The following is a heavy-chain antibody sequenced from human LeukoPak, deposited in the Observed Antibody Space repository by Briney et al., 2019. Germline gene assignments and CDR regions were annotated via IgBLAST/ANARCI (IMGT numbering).Heavy chain of an antibody. J-gene: IGHJ4*02. V-gene: IGHV1-69*13. CDR1: GGTFSSYA. Sequence: SVKVSCKASGGTFSSYAISWVRQAPGQGLEWMGGIIPIFGTANCAQKFQGRVTITADESTSTAYMELSSLRSEDTAVYYCARGSYYDSSGTDDYFDYWGQGTLVTVSS. CDR2: IIPIFGTA. CDR3: ARGSYYDSSGTDDYFDY. D-gene: IGHD3-22*01.